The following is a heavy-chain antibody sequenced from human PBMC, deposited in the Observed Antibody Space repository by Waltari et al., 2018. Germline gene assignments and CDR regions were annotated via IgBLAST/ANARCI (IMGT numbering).Heavy chain of an antibody. Sequence: QVQLQESGPGLVKPSETLSLTCTVSGYSISSGYYWGWIRQPPGQGLEWIGSIYHSGSTYHNPSLKSRVTISVDTSKNQFSLKLSSVTAADTAVYYCARDYALLWFGELPANYGMDVWGQGTTVTVSS. D-gene: IGHD3-10*01. V-gene: IGHV4-38-2*02. CDR3: ARDYALLWFGELPANYGMDV. CDR2: IYHSGST. J-gene: IGHJ6*02. CDR1: GYSISSGYY.